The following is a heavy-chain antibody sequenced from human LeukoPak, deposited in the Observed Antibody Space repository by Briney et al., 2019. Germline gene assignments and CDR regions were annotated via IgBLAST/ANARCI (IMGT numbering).Heavy chain of an antibody. CDR3: AKGSRGYSDGFYFDY. CDR1: GFTFSSYS. D-gene: IGHD2-15*01. Sequence: GGSLRLSCAASGFTFSSYSMNWVRQAPGKGLEWVSAISGSGGSTYYADSVKGRFTISRDNSKNTLYLQMNSLRAEDTAVYYCAKGSRGYSDGFYFDYWGQGTLVTVSS. CDR2: ISGSGGST. J-gene: IGHJ4*02. V-gene: IGHV3-23*01.